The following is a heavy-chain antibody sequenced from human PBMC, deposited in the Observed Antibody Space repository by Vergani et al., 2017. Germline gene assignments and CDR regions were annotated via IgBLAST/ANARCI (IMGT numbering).Heavy chain of an antibody. J-gene: IGHJ6*02. D-gene: IGHD4-17*01. V-gene: IGHV3-64*01. CDR2: ISSNGGST. Sequence: EVQLVESGGGLVQPGGSLRLSCAASGFTFSSYAMHWVRQAPGKGLEYVSAISSNGGSTYYANSVKGRFTISRDNAKNSLYLQMNSLRAEDTAVYYCARDGKHVYGDYEDYYYYGMDVWGQGTTVTVSS. CDR1: GFTFSSYA. CDR3: ARDGKHVYGDYEDYYYYGMDV.